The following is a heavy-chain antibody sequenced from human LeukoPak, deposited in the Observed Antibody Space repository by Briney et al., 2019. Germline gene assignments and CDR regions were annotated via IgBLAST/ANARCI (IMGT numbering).Heavy chain of an antibody. CDR2: INPNSGGT. D-gene: IGHD3-22*01. V-gene: IGHV1-2*02. CDR1: GYTFSGYY. J-gene: IGHJ4*02. CDR3: ATPPRYYYDSSGYPRY. Sequence: ASVKVSCKASGYTFSGYYMHWVRQAPGQGLEWMGWINPNSGGTYYAQKFQGRVTMTRDTSISTAYMELSRLRSDDTAVYYCATPPRYYYDSSGYPRYWGQGTLVTVSS.